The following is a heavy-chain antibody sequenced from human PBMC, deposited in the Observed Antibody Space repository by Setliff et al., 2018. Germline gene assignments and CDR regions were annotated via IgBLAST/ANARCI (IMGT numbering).Heavy chain of an antibody. CDR1: GGSIENYY. D-gene: IGHD5-12*01. Sequence: SETLSLTCTVSGGSIENYYWSWIRQPAGKGLEWIGRIYTSGNTYYEPSLKSRVTISVDTSKNQFSLQLISVTAADTAVYYCAIYGGYDRGYFDFWGQGILVTVSS. J-gene: IGHJ4*02. CDR3: AIYGGYDRGYFDF. V-gene: IGHV4-4*07. CDR2: IYTSGNT.